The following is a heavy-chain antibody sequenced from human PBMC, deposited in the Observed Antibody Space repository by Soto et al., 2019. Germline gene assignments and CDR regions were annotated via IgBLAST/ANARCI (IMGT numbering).Heavy chain of an antibody. V-gene: IGHV3-30*18. CDR2: ISYDGSNK. CDR1: GFTFSSYG. CDR3: ANAEGLIVVVPAAPNPFDY. J-gene: IGHJ4*02. Sequence: GGSLRLSCAASGFTFSSYGMHWVRQAPGKGLEWVAVISYDGSNKYYADSVKGRFTISRDNSKNTLYLQMNSLRAEDTAVYYCANAEGLIVVVPAAPNPFDYWGQGTMVTVSS. D-gene: IGHD2-2*01.